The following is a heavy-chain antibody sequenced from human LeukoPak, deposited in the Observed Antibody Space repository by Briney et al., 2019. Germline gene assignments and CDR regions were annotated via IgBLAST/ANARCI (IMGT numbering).Heavy chain of an antibody. V-gene: IGHV3-9*03. Sequence: GRSLRLSRAASGFTFDNYAMHWVRQAPGKGLEWVSGISWNSGSIVYADSVKGRFTISRDNAKNSLYLQMSSLRVEDLALYYCVKAPSQHFWSGYTYWYFDLWGRGTLVTVAS. D-gene: IGHD3-3*02. CDR3: VKAPSQHFWSGYTYWYFDL. CDR2: ISWNSGSI. CDR1: GFTFDNYA. J-gene: IGHJ2*01.